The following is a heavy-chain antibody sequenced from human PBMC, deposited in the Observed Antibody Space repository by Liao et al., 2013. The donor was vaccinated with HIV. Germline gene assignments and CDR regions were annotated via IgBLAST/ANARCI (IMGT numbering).Heavy chain of an antibody. V-gene: IGHV4-4*07. CDR2: FYSSGST. CDR1: GGSISSYS. D-gene: IGHD2-8*02. CDR3: AKNTGAWHIFDY. J-gene: IGHJ4*02. Sequence: QVQLQESGPGLVKPSETLSLTCTVSGGSISSYSWSWIRQPAGKGLEWIGRFYSSGSTNYNPSLKSRVTMSVDTSKNQFSLKLNSVTAADTAVYYCAKNTGAWHIFDYWGQGILVTVSS.